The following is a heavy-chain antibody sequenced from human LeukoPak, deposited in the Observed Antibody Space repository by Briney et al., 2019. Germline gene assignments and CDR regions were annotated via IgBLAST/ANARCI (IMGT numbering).Heavy chain of an antibody. V-gene: IGHV3-30*02. CDR2: IRYNGNNQ. CDR3: AKDSAFYYIDV. Sequence: PGGSLRLSCAASGFTFNNYGMHWVRQAPGKGLEWVAFIRYNGNNQYYADSVKSRFTISRDNSKNTLYVQMNRLKGDNTAVYYCAKDSAFYYIDVWGKGTTVIISS. D-gene: IGHD3-10*01. CDR1: GFTFNNYG. J-gene: IGHJ6*03.